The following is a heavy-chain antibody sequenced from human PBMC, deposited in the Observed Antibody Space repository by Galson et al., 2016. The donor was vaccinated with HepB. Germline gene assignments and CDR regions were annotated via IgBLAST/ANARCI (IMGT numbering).Heavy chain of an antibody. CDR3: AHRIGHWNDLFDY. Sequence: PALVKPTQTLTPTCSFSGFSLTTSGVGVGWIRQRPGKALEWLALVHWNDDNRFNPSLRSRLTVAKDTSKNLVILAMSNVDPEDTATYYCAHRIGHWNDLFDYWGQGAPVIVSS. V-gene: IGHV2-5*01. J-gene: IGHJ4*02. CDR1: GFSLTTSGVG. CDR2: VHWNDDN. D-gene: IGHD1-1*01.